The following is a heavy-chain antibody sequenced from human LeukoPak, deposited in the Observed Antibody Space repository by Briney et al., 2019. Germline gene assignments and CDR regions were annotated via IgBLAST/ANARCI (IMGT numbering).Heavy chain of an antibody. V-gene: IGHV4-61*01. D-gene: IGHD5-18*01. CDR3: AGFKEEYSYGYDY. CDR2: IYYSGST. CDR1: GGSVSSGSYY. Sequence: SETLSLTCTVSGGSVSSGSYYWSWIRQPPGKGLEWIGYIYYSGSTNHNPSLKSRVTISVDTSKNQFSLKLSSVTAADTAVYYCAGFKEEYSYGYDYRGQGTLVTVSS. J-gene: IGHJ4*02.